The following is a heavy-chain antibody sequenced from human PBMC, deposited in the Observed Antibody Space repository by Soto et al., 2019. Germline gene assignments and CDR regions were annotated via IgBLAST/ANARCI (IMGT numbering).Heavy chain of an antibody. D-gene: IGHD3-9*01. V-gene: IGHV1-69*06. CDR3: ARGGYDILTGYYKDYYYYGMDV. CDR1: GGTFSNCT. Sequence: EASMNVYCTASGGTFSNCTISWVRQARGHGLERMRGIIPIFGTANYAQKIQGRVTITAENTTSTAYMELSSLRSEDTAVYYCARGGYDILTGYYKDYYYYGMDVWGQGTTVTVSS. CDR2: IIPIFGTA. J-gene: IGHJ6*02.